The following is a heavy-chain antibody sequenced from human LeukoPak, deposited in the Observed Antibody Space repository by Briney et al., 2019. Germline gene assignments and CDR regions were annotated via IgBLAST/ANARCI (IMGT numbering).Heavy chain of an antibody. V-gene: IGHV3-66*02. CDR2: IYSGGST. J-gene: IGHJ3*02. CDR3: ASYYLEWLFGWAFDI. D-gene: IGHD3-3*01. CDR1: GFTVSSNY. Sequence: PGGTLRLSCAASGFTVSSNYMSWVRQAPGKGLEWVSVIYSGGSTYYADSVKGRFTISRDNSKNTLYLQMNSLRAEDTAVYYCASYYLEWLFGWAFDIWGQGTMVTVFS.